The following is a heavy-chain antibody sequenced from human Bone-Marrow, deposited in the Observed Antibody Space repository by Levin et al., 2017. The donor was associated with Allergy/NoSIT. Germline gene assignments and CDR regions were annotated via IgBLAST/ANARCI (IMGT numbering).Heavy chain of an antibody. D-gene: IGHD3-22*01. CDR3: ARDPARGYYDSSGYSGDH. J-gene: IGHJ4*02. Sequence: GESPKISCAASGFTFRHYTMNWVRQAPGKGLEWVSCITSSGDGTYYADSVKGRFTISRDNAKNSLYLQLNRLRDEDTAMYYCARDPARGYYDSSGYSGDHWGQGTLVTVSS. V-gene: IGHV3-48*02. CDR1: GFTFRHYT. CDR2: ITSSGDGT.